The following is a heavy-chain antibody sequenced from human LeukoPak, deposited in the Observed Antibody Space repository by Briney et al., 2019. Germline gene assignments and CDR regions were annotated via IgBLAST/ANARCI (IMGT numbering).Heavy chain of an antibody. V-gene: IGHV6-1*01. CDR3: ARDRRMGDSSGYYYVLSPYFDY. J-gene: IGHJ4*02. CDR2: TYYRSMWYN. CDR1: GDSVSSNSAA. D-gene: IGHD3-22*01. Sequence: SQTLSLTCAISGDSVSSNSAAWNWIRQSPSRGLEWLGRTYYRSMWYNDYAVSVKSRITINPDTSKNQFSLQLNSVTPEDTAVYYCARDRRMGDSSGYYYVLSPYFDYWGQGTLVTVSS.